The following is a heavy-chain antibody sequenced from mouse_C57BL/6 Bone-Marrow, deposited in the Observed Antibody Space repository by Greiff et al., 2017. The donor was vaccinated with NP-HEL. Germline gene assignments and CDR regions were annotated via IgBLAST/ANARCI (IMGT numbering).Heavy chain of an antibody. CDR1: GFTFSSYG. J-gene: IGHJ2*01. CDR3: ARRRYYSNYLDY. CDR2: ISSGGSYT. D-gene: IGHD2-5*01. Sequence: EVMLVESGGDLVKPGGSLKLSCAASGFTFSSYGMSWVRQTPDKRLEWVATISSGGSYTYYPDSVKGRFTISRDNAKNTLYLQMSSLKSEDTAMYNCARRRYYSNYLDYWGQGTTLTVSS. V-gene: IGHV5-6*02.